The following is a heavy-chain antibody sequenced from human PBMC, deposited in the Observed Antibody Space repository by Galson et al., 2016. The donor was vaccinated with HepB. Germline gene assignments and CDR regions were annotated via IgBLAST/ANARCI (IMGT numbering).Heavy chain of an antibody. V-gene: IGHV3-13*01. CDR1: GASGSTFNNYD. J-gene: IGHJ2*01. Sequence: SLRLSCAASGASGSTFNNYDMHWVRQVTGKGLEWVSAIGRGGDRYYSGSVKGRFTISRENAKNSLYLHMNSLSAGDTAVYYCAREMSDSITYGWYFDLWGRGTLVTVSS. D-gene: IGHD3-10*01. CDR3: AREMSDSITYGWYFDL. CDR2: IGRGGDR.